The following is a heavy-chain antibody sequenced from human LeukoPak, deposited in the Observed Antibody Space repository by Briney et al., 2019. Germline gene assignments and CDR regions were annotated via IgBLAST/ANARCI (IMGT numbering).Heavy chain of an antibody. CDR3: ARDVGADYYYYYYMDV. CDR2: LSYDGNAE. V-gene: IGHV3-30-3*01. Sequence: HPGRSLRLSCAASGFNFSNYAMHWVRQAPGRGLQWVAVLSYDGNAEYYEDSVKGRFSVSRDNSKNILFLQMSRLRGEDTAVYYCARDVGADYYYYYYMDVWGKGTTVSVSS. CDR1: GFNFSNYA. D-gene: IGHD1-26*01. J-gene: IGHJ6*03.